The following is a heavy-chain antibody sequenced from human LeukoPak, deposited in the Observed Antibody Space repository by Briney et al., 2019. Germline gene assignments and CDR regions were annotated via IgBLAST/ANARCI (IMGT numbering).Heavy chain of an antibody. V-gene: IGHV3-48*01. D-gene: IGHD6-19*01. CDR3: ARYAVAARGDAFDI. Sequence: GRFTITRDNAQNSLTLHMNTLRADDTAVYYCARYAVAARGDAFDIWGQGTMVTVSS. J-gene: IGHJ3*02.